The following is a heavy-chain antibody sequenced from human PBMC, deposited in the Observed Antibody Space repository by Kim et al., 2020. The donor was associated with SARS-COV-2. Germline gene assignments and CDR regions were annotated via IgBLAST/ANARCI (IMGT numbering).Heavy chain of an antibody. CDR1: GGSISSSSYY. D-gene: IGHD3-22*01. CDR3: ARHRRSDYYDSSGYYRQTVGY. Sequence: SETLSLTCTVSGGSISSSSYYWGWIRQPPGKGLEWIGSIYYSGSTYYNPSLKSRVTISVDTSKNQFSLKLSSVTAADTAVYYCARHRRSDYYDSSGYYRQTVGYWGQGTLVTVSS. J-gene: IGHJ4*02. V-gene: IGHV4-39*01. CDR2: IYYSGST.